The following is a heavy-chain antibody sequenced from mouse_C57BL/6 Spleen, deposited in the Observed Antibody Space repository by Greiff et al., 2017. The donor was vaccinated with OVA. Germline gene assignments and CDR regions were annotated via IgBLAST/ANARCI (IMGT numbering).Heavy chain of an antibody. CDR1: GFTFSSYA. D-gene: IGHD1-1*01. CDR3: TRGGYGSSYLYHYAMDY. V-gene: IGHV5-9-1*02. CDR2: ISSGGDYI. J-gene: IGHJ4*01. Sequence: DVMLVESGEGLVKPGGSLKLSCAASGFTFSSYAMSWVRQTPEKRLEWVAYISSGGDYIYYADTVKGRFTISRDNARNTLYLQMSSLKSEDTAMYYCTRGGYGSSYLYHYAMDYWGQGTSVTVSS.